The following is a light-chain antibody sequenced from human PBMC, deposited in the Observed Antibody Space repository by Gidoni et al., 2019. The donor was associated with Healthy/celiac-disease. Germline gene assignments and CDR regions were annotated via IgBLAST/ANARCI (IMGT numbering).Light chain of an antibody. CDR2: GAS. Sequence: ESVLTQSPATLSLPPGESATLSCRASQNVSIYLAWYQQKPGQAPRLLIYGASNRDTGIPARFSGSGSGTDFTLTISSLEAEDFAVYYCQQRSNWPLTFGGGTKVEIK. CDR1: QNVSIY. J-gene: IGKJ4*01. CDR3: QQRSNWPLT. V-gene: IGKV3-11*01.